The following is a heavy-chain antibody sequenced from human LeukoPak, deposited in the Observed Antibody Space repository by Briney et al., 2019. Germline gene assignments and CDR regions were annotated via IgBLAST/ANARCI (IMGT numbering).Heavy chain of an antibody. CDR1: GGTFSSYA. V-gene: IGHV1-69*06. CDR3: ARDQGGSYLSFFDY. D-gene: IGHD1-26*01. CDR2: IIPIFGTA. Sequence: GASVKVSCKASGGTFSSYAISWVRQAPGQGLEWMGGIIPIFGTANYAQKFQGRVTITADKSTSTAYMELSSLRSEDTAVYYCARDQGGSYLSFFDYWGQGTLVTVSS. J-gene: IGHJ4*02.